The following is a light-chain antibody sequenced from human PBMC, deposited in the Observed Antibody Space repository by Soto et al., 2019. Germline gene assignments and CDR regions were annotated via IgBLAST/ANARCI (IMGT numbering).Light chain of an antibody. CDR2: SNN. CDR3: AAWDDSLNGVV. CDR1: ISNIGSNT. J-gene: IGLJ2*01. V-gene: IGLV1-44*01. Sequence: QLVLTQPPSASGTPGQRVTISCSGSISNIGSNTVNWYQQLPGTAPKLLIYSNNQRPSGVPDRFSGSKSGTSASLAISGLQSEDEADYYCAAWDDSLNGVVFGGGTKVTVL.